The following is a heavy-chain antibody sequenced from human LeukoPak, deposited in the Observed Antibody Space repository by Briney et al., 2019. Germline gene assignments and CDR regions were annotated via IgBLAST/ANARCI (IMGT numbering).Heavy chain of an antibody. V-gene: IGHV3-30*14. J-gene: IGHJ4*02. CDR1: GFSFTSFS. CDR2: ISFDGTTK. Sequence: GRSLRLSCAASGFSFTSFSIHWVRQTPDKGLEWLAVISFDGTTKYYADSVKGRFTISRDNSKNTLYLQMNSLRAEDTAVYYCARMAPVGATSIIALFDYWGQGTLVTVSS. CDR3: ARMAPVGATSIIALFDY. D-gene: IGHD3-10*01.